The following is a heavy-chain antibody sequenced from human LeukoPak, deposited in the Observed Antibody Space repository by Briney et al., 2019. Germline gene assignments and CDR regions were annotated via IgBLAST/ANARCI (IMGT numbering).Heavy chain of an antibody. D-gene: IGHD1-26*01. V-gene: IGHV3-73*01. CDR2: IRSKANSYAT. J-gene: IGHJ4*02. CDR3: TRLSDGSGTDKKHDY. Sequence: PGGXXKLSCAVSGFTFSGSAMHWVRQASGKGLEWVGRIRSKANSYATAYAESVKSRFTSARDDEKNTEYMQRDSRKTEDTAVYYCTRLSDGSGTDKKHDYWGQGTLVTVSS. CDR1: GFTFSGSA.